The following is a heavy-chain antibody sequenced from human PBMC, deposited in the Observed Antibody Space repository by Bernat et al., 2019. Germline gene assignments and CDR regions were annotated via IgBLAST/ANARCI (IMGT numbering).Heavy chain of an antibody. CDR1: GFTFSGSA. CDR2: IRSKANSYAT. Sequence: EVQLVESGGGLVQPGGSLKLSCAASGFTFSGSAMHWVRQASGKGLEWVGRIRSKANSYATAYAASVKGRFTISRDDSKNTAYLQMNSLKTEDTAVYYCTRHVNDYGEDWYFDLWGRGTLVTVSS. D-gene: IGHD4-17*01. J-gene: IGHJ2*01. CDR3: TRHVNDYGEDWYFDL. V-gene: IGHV3-73*01.